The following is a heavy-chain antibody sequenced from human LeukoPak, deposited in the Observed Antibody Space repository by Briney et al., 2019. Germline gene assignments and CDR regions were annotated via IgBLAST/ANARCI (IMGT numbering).Heavy chain of an antibody. CDR1: GFTFSSYW. V-gene: IGHV3-7*01. J-gene: IGHJ4*02. CDR3: ACGLDY. Sequence: PGGSLRLSCAASGFTFSSYWMNWVRQAPGKGLEWVANIEQDGSDKDYVDSVKGRFTISRDNAKNSLYLQMNSLRADYTGVYYCACGLDYWGQGTLVTVSS. CDR2: IEQDGSDK.